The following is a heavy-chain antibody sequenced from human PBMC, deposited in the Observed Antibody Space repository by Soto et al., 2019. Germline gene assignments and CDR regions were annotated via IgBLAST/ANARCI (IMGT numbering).Heavy chain of an antibody. D-gene: IGHD1-26*01. CDR1: GDSITRSGFY. Sequence: QLQLQESGPGLVKPSETLSLTCTVFGDSITRSGFYWGWIRRPPGKGLEWLGSVYYTGDIFYTPSLKSRVTMSRDTPKNQFSLSLSSVTAADTAVYYCARRYAVSGPHYFDFWGQGILVAVSS. J-gene: IGHJ4*02. V-gene: IGHV4-39*01. CDR2: VYYTGDI. CDR3: ARRYAVSGPHYFDF.